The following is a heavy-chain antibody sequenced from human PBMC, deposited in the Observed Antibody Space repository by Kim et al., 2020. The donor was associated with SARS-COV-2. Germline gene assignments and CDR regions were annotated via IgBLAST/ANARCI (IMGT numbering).Heavy chain of an antibody. CDR2: ISWNSGSI. Sequence: GGSLRLSCAASGFTFDDYAMHWVRQAPGKGLEWVSGISWNSGSIGYADSVKGRFTISRDNAKNSLYLQMNSLRAEDTALYYCATLTVSWFDPWGQGTLVTVSS. D-gene: IGHD4-17*01. V-gene: IGHV3-9*01. CDR1: GFTFDDYA. CDR3: ATLTVSWFDP. J-gene: IGHJ5*02.